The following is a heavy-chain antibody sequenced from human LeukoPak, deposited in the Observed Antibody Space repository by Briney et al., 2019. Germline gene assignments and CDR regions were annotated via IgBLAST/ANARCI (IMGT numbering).Heavy chain of an antibody. Sequence: SETLSLTCTVSGGSISSYYWSWIRQPPGKGLEWIGSIYYSGSTSYNPSLKSRVTISVDTSKNQFSLKLSSVTAADTAVYYCASSHTASYYDFWGHYNWFDPWGQGTLVTVSS. J-gene: IGHJ5*02. V-gene: IGHV4-59*12. D-gene: IGHD3-3*01. CDR3: ASSHTASYYDFWGHYNWFDP. CDR1: GGSISSYY. CDR2: IYYSGST.